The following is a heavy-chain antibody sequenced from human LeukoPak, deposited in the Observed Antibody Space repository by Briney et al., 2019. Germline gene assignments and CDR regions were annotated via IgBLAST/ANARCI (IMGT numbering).Heavy chain of an antibody. CDR2: IWYDGSNK. V-gene: IGHV3-33*01. CDR1: GFSFSTYG. J-gene: IGHJ3*01. D-gene: IGHD3-10*01. Sequence: GGSLRLSCAASGFSFSTYGMHWVRQAPGKGLEWVAVIWYDGSNKYYGDSVNGRFTISRDNSKNTLYLLMNSLRAEDTAVYDCARASGPFDFWGQGTMVTVSS. CDR3: ARASGPFDF.